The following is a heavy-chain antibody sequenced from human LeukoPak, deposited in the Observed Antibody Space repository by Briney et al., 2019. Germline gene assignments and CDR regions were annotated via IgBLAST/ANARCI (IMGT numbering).Heavy chain of an antibody. J-gene: IGHJ4*02. CDR3: AKGWGYTTMVSYYFDY. CDR2: IWYDGNNK. D-gene: IGHD5-18*01. Sequence: GGSLRLSCAASGFTFSGYGMHWVRQAPDKGLEWVAVIWYDGNNKYYADSVKGRFTISRDNSKNTLYLQMNSLRAEDTAVYYCAKGWGYTTMVSYYFDYWGRGALVTVSS. CDR1: GFTFSGYG. V-gene: IGHV3-33*06.